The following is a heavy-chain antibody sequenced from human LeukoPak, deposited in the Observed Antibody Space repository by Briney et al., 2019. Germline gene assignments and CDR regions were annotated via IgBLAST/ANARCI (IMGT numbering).Heavy chain of an antibody. Sequence: SETLSLTCTVYGGSFSGYYWSWIRQPPGKGLEWIGEINHSGSTNYNPSLKSRVIISVDTSKNQFSLKLSSVTAADTAVYYCARVPGIAVAGPYYYYGMDVWGQGTTVTVSS. CDR3: ARVPGIAVAGPYYYYGMDV. J-gene: IGHJ6*02. CDR1: GGSFSGYY. CDR2: INHSGST. V-gene: IGHV4-34*01. D-gene: IGHD6-19*01.